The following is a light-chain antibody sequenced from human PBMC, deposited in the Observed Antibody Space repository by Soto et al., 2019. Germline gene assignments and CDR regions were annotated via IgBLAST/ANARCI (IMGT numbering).Light chain of an antibody. CDR1: QSVSSK. V-gene: IGKV3-15*01. CDR2: GAS. CDR3: QQYNNWPHT. Sequence: EIVMTQSPATLSVSPGDTVTLSCRASQSVSSKLAWFQQKPGQPPRLLFYGASTRATGIPARLSGSGSGTEFTLTISSLQSEDFAVYYCQQYNNWPHTFGQGTKVEIK. J-gene: IGKJ2*01.